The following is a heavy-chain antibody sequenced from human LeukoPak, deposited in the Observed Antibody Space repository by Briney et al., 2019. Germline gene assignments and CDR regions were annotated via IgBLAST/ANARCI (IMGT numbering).Heavy chain of an antibody. CDR1: GFTFSSYA. CDR3: AKRRTATKRNGDYYFDY. D-gene: IGHD5-18*01. J-gene: IGHJ4*02. Sequence: GGSLRPSCAASGFTFSSYAMSWVRQAPGKGLEWVSAISGSGGSTYYADSVKGRFTISRDNSKNTLYLQMNSLRAEDTAVYYCAKRRTATKRNGDYYFDYWGQGTLVTVSS. V-gene: IGHV3-23*01. CDR2: ISGSGGST.